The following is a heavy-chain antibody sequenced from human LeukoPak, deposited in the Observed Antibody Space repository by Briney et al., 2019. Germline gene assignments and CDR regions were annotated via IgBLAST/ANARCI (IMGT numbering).Heavy chain of an antibody. J-gene: IGHJ5*02. CDR3: AKDWEEGGYNWFDP. V-gene: IGHV3-30*18. CDR2: ISYDGSNK. Sequence: PGGSLRLSCAASGFTFSSYGMHWVRQAPGKGLEWVAVISYDGSNKYYADSVKGRFTISRDNSKNTLYLQMNSLSAEDTAVYYCAKDWEEGGYNWFDPWGQGTLVTVSP. D-gene: IGHD1-26*01. CDR1: GFTFSSYG.